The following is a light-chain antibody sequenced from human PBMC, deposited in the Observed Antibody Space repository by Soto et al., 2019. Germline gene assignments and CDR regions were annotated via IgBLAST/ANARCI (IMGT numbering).Light chain of an antibody. CDR1: QSLFDSDDGTTY. V-gene: IGKV2-30*01. Sequence: DIVMTQTPLSLPVTPGAPASISCSASQSLFDSDDGTTYFNWFQQRPGQSPRRLIYEVSTRDSGVPDRFSGSGSGTDFTLKISRVEAEDIGIYYCMQGTHWPWTFGQGTKVDIK. CDR2: EVS. J-gene: IGKJ1*01. CDR3: MQGTHWPWT.